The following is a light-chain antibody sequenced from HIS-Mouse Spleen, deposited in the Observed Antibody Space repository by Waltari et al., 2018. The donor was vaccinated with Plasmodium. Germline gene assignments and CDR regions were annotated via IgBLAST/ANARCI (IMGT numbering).Light chain of an antibody. CDR1: PSVLYSSNNKSY. V-gene: IGKV4-1*01. Sequence: DSVMTQSPDSLAVSLGERATINCKSSPSVLYSSNNKSYLAWYQQKPGQPPKLLIYWASTRESGVPDRFSGSGSGTDFTLTISSLQAEDVAVYYCQQYYSTPYTFGQGTKLEIK. J-gene: IGKJ2*01. CDR3: QQYYSTPYT. CDR2: WAS.